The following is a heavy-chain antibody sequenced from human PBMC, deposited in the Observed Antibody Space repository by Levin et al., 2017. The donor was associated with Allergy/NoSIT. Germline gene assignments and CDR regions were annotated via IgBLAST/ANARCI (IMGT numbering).Heavy chain of an antibody. CDR2: ITGTGDDT. CDR1: TFTFSTYA. V-gene: IGHV3-23*01. D-gene: IGHD2-2*01. CDR3: ATRYCSTTSCSRIY. Sequence: GGSLRLSCAASTFTFSTYAMSWVRQAPGKGLEWVSSITGTGDDTNYVDSVKGRFTISRDNSKTTLYLQMTSLRVEDTAVYYCATRYCSTTSCSRIYWGQGTLVTVSS. J-gene: IGHJ4*02.